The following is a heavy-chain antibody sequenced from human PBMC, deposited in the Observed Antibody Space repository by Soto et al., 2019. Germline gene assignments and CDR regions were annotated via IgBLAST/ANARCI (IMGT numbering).Heavy chain of an antibody. V-gene: IGHV3-7*01. J-gene: IGHJ5*02. CDR2: IKQDGGEI. CDR3: ASYSGCYGPVGHDR. Sequence: VHLVESGGGLVEPGGSLRLSCEASGFMFSSYWMSWVRQAPGEGLEWVANIKQDGGEIHYLESVEGRFTIFRDNARRSLYLQMNSLRAEDTAVYFCASYSGCYGPVGHDRWGQGTLVVVSP. CDR1: GFMFSSYW. D-gene: IGHD3-16*01.